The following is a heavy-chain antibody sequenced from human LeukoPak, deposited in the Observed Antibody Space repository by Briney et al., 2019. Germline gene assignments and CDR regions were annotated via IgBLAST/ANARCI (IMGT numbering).Heavy chain of an antibody. D-gene: IGHD1-26*01. J-gene: IGHJ5*02. CDR1: GFRVTNNY. CDR2: IYIGESA. CDR3: ASRTTSGPFNWFDP. V-gene: IGHV3-53*05. Sequence: PGGSLRLSCTASGFRVTNNYVTWVRQAPGKGLEWVSVIYIGESADYADSVKGRFTISRDNFKNTLYLQMNSLRAEDTAVYYCASRTTSGPFNWFDPWGQGTLVTVSS.